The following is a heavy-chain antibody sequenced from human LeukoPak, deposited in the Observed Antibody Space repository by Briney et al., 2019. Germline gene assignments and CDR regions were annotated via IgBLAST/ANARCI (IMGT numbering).Heavy chain of an antibody. CDR1: GFTFSSYA. CDR3: AKVVGGQLWFRLLDY. Sequence: PGGSLRLSCAASGFTFSSYAMSWVRQAPGKGLEWVSAISGSGGSTYYADSVKGRFTISRDNSKNTLYLQMNSLRAEDTAVYYCAKVVGGQLWFRLLDYWGQGTLVTVSS. V-gene: IGHV3-23*01. J-gene: IGHJ4*02. D-gene: IGHD5-18*01. CDR2: ISGSGGST.